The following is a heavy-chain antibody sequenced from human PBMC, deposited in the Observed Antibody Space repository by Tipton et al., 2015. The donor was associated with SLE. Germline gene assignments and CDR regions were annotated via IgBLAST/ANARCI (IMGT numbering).Heavy chain of an antibody. CDR2: IYYSGHI. Sequence: TLSLTCTVSGGSISNYYWSWIRQSPGKGLEWIGYIYYSGHIDYNPSLKSRVTLSVDTSKSQFSFSLRLSSVTAADTALYYCHGGASLYYGSGRFSRGDDSDIDVWGQGTTVTFSS. CDR1: GGSISNYY. V-gene: IGHV4-59*01. CDR3: HGGASLYYGSGRFSRGDDSDIDV. J-gene: IGHJ6*01. D-gene: IGHD3-10*01.